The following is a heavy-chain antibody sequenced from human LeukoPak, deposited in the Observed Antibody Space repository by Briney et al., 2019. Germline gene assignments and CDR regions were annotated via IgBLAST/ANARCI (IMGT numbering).Heavy chain of an antibody. CDR3: ATDFRLLPRVGAFDI. Sequence: ASVKVSCKVSGYNLTELSMHWVRQAPGKGLEWMGGFDPEDGETIYAQKFQGRVTMTEDRSTDTAYMELSSLRSEDTAVYYCATDFRLLPRVGAFDIWGQGTMVTVSS. CDR1: GYNLTELS. CDR2: FDPEDGET. D-gene: IGHD2-21*01. V-gene: IGHV1-24*01. J-gene: IGHJ3*02.